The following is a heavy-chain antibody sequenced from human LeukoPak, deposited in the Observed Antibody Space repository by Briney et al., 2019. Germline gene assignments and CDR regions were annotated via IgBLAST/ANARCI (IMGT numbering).Heavy chain of an antibody. CDR1: GGSIGSSY. Sequence: SETLSLTCTVSGGSIGSSYWSRNRQPAGKGLEWIGRFFTGGSTYYNPSLESRVTMSVDTSKNQFSLNLSSVTAADTAVYFCARGSGVAVGMDVWGQGTTVIVSS. CDR3: ARGSGVAVGMDV. V-gene: IGHV4-4*07. J-gene: IGHJ6*02. CDR2: FFTGGST. D-gene: IGHD6-19*01.